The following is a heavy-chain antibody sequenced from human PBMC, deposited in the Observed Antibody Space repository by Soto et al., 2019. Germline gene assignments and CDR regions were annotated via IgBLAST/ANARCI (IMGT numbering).Heavy chain of an antibody. CDR3: ARRVKGFLDY. Sequence: SEILSLTCTVSGGSISSYYWRWIRQPPGKGLEWIGYIYYSGSTNYNPSLKSRVTISVDTSKNQISLKLSSVTAADTAVYDCARRVKGFLDYWGQGTLVPVSS. CDR1: GGSISSYY. V-gene: IGHV4-59*08. CDR2: IYYSGST. D-gene: IGHD3-3*01. J-gene: IGHJ4*02.